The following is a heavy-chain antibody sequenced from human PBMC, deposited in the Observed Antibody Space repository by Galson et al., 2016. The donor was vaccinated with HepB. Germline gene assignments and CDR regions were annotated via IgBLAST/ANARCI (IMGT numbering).Heavy chain of an antibody. D-gene: IGHD3-9*01. CDR3: TKHPWGAYDILTGYYFDS. CDR2: ISYDGSSK. V-gene: IGHV3-30*18. Sequence: SLRLSCAASGFTFSHYGMHWVRQAPGKGLEWVAVISYDGSSKYYADSVKGRFTISRDNSKNTLYLQMNSLRAEDTAVFYCTKHPWGAYDILTGYYFDSWGQGTLVTGSS. J-gene: IGHJ5*01. CDR1: GFTFSHYG.